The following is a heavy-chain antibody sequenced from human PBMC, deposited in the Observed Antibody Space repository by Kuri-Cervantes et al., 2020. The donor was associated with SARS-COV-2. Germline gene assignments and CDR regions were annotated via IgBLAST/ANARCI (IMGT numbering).Heavy chain of an antibody. CDR2: INPNSGGT. CDR1: GYTLTELS. CDR3: ATLSHSFLGYCSSTSCYNGDY. D-gene: IGHD2-2*02. V-gene: IGHV1-2*02. Sequence: ASVKVSCKVSGYTLTELSMHWVRQAPGQGLEWMGWINPNSGGTNYAQKFQGRVTMTRDTSISTAYMELSRLRSDDTAVYYCATLSHSFLGYCSSTSCYNGDYWGQGTLVTVSS. J-gene: IGHJ4*02.